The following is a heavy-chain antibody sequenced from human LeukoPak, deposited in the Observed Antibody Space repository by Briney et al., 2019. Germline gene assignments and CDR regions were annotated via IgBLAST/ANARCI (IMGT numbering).Heavy chain of an antibody. J-gene: IGHJ4*02. CDR3: AKAPSIIAAPNRFDY. CDR2: ISGSGTST. Sequence: PGGSLRLSCAASGFTFSIYGMSWVRQAPGKGLEWVSVISGSGTSTDYADSVKGRFTISRDNSKNTLYLQMNSLRAEDTAVYYCAKAPSIIAAPNRFDYWGLGTLVTVSS. V-gene: IGHV3-23*01. D-gene: IGHD6-13*01. CDR1: GFTFSIYG.